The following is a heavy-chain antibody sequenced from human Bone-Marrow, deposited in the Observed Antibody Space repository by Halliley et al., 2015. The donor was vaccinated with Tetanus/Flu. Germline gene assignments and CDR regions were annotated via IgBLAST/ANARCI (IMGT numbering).Heavy chain of an antibody. J-gene: IGHJ4*02. CDR2: TYYSGNT. Sequence: WIGYTYYSGNTYYKPSLKCRVTISVDTSKNQFSLKLSSVTAAGTAVYWCARGIITGTTPFDYWGQGTLVTVSS. CDR3: ARGIITGTTPFDY. D-gene: IGHD1-20*01. V-gene: IGHV4-30-4*01.